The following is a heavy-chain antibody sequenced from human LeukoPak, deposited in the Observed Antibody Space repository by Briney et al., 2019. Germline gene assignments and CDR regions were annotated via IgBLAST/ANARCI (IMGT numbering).Heavy chain of an antibody. V-gene: IGHV4-38-2*02. D-gene: IGHD2-2*01. J-gene: IGHJ4*02. CDR3: ARVETIAYQFDY. CDR1: GYSISSGYY. Sequence: PSETLSLTCTVSGYSISSGYYWGWIRQPPGKWLEWIGSFYHGVITYYNPSLKSRVTMSEDTSKNQFSLKLTSVTAADTAVYYCARVETIAYQFDYWGQGTLVTVSS. CDR2: FYHGVIT.